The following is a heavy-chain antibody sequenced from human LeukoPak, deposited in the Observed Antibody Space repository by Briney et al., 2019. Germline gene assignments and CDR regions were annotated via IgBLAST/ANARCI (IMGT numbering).Heavy chain of an antibody. D-gene: IGHD3-22*01. Sequence: GWSLRLSCSASGFTYSSYAMHWVRQPPAKGLEYVSAISSNGCSTYYAGSVKGRFTISRDNSKNTLYLQMSSLRAEDTAVYYCVKALIDYWGEGTLVSVSS. V-gene: IGHV3-64D*09. CDR1: GFTYSSYA. J-gene: IGHJ4*02. CDR3: VKALIDY. CDR2: ISSNGCST.